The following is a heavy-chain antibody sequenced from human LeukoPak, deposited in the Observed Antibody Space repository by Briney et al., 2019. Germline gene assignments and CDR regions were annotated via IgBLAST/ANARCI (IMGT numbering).Heavy chain of an antibody. J-gene: IGHJ5*02. V-gene: IGHV4-59*01. Sequence: PSKTLSLTCSVSGGSINGDYWSWIRQTPGKGLKWIGYIHYSGRTSYNPSLKSRVTISVDTSKNQFSLRLASVTAADTAVYYCAKETVVVPADDWFGPWGQGTLVTVSS. D-gene: IGHD2-21*01. CDR3: AKETVVVPADDWFGP. CDR2: IHYSGRT. CDR1: GGSINGDY.